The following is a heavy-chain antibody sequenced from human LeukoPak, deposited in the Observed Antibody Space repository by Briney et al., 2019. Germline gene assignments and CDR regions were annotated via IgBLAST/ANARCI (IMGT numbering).Heavy chain of an antibody. D-gene: IGHD2-2*01. J-gene: IGHJ4*02. Sequence: PGRSLRLSCAASGFTFSSYAMHWVRQAPGKGLEWVAIIWYDGSNQYYADSVKGRFTISRDNSKNTLYLQMNSLRAEDTAVYYCARDYCSSFSCQDYWGQGTLVTVSS. V-gene: IGHV3-33*08. CDR1: GFTFSSYA. CDR2: IWYDGSNQ. CDR3: ARDYCSSFSCQDY.